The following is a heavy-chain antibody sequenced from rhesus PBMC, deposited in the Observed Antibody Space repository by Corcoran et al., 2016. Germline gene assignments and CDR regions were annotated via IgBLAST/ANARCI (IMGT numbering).Heavy chain of an antibody. CDR1: GGSISDDYY. J-gene: IGHJ3*01. V-gene: IGHV4S7*01. CDR2: IYGTSGST. D-gene: IGHD2-21*01. CDR3: ARDSGCTGSGCHDAFDF. Sequence: QVQLQESGPGLVKPSETLSLTCAVSGGSISDDYYWSWIRQPPGKGLEWIGYIYGTSGSTNYNPSLKTRVTISKDASENQFSLKLSSVTAADTAVYYCARDSGCTGSGCHDAFDFWGQGLRVTVSS.